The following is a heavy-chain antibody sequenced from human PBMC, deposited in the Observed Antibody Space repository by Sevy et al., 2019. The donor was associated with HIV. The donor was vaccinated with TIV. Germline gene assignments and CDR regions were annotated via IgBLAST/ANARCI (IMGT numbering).Heavy chain of an antibody. CDR1: GFTFSTYA. Sequence: GGSLRLSCAASGFTFSTYALHWVRQAPGKGLEWVSTISGGGVNTYYADSVKGRFTISRDNSRNTLYLRVSSLRAEDTAVYYCAKDGGGWYTSGWYYFDYWGQGALVTVSS. V-gene: IGHV3-23*01. CDR2: ISGGGVNT. J-gene: IGHJ4*02. CDR3: AKDGGGWYTSGWYYFDY. D-gene: IGHD6-19*01.